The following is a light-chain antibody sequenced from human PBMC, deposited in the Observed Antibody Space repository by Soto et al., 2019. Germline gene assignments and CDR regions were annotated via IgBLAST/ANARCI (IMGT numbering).Light chain of an antibody. J-gene: IGKJ1*01. Sequence: DIQMTQSPSSLSASVGDRVTITCRASQSISSYLNWYQEKPGKAPKLLMYAASSLQSGVPSRFSGSGSGTDFTLTISSLQPVDFATYHCQQSYSTPRTFGQGTKVEIK. CDR3: QQSYSTPRT. V-gene: IGKV1-39*01. CDR1: QSISSY. CDR2: AAS.